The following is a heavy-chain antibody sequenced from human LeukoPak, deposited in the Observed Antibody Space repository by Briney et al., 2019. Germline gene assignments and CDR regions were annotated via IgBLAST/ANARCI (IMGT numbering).Heavy chain of an antibody. V-gene: IGHV3-15*01. CDR2: IKSKTDGGTT. CDR3: TTDWLRVSKAVAGPGELGY. D-gene: IGHD6-19*01. J-gene: IGHJ4*02. Sequence: KTGGSLRLSCAASGFTFSNAWMSWVRQAPGKGLEWVGRIKSKTDGGTTDYAAPVKGRFTISRDDSKNTLYLQMNSLKTEDTAVYYCTTDWLRVSKAVAGPGELGYWGQGTLVTVSS. CDR1: GFTFSNAW.